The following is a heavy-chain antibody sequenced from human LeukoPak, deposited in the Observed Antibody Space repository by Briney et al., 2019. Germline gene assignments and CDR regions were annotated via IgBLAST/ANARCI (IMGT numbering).Heavy chain of an antibody. D-gene: IGHD6-13*01. J-gene: IGHJ4*02. CDR3: AKTYRQLSPFCH. CDR1: GFTFSSYG. Sequence: GGSLRLSCAASGFTFSSYGMHWVRQAPGKGLEWVAVISYDGSNKYYADSVKGRFTISRDNSKNTLYLQMNSLRAEDTAVYYCAKTYRQLSPFCHWGQGTLVTVSS. CDR2: ISYDGSNK. V-gene: IGHV3-30*18.